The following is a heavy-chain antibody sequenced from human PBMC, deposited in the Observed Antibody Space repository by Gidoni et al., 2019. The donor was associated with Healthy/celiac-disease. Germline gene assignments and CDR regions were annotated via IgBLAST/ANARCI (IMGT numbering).Heavy chain of an antibody. CDR1: GFTFSSYA. D-gene: IGHD3-10*01. V-gene: IGHV3-30-3*01. Sequence: QVQLVESGGGVVQPGRSLRFSCAPSGFTFSSYAMHWVRQAPGKGLEWVAVISYDGSNKYYADSVKGRFTISRDNSKNTLYLQMNSLRAEDTAVYYCAKDGNYYGAGSYPYYFDYWGQGTLVTVSS. J-gene: IGHJ4*02. CDR3: AKDGNYYGAGSYPYYFDY. CDR2: ISYDGSNK.